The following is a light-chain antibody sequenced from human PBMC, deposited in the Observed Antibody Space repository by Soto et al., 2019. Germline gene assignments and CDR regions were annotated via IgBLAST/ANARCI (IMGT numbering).Light chain of an antibody. J-gene: IGLJ1*01. CDR3: SSYGGSNISYV. Sequence: QSALTQPPSASGSPGQSITISCTGNSSDVGGYNFVSWYQQRPGKAPELMIYDVSKRPSGVPDRFSGSKSGNTASLTVSGLQAEDEADYYCSSYGGSNISYVFGTGTKLTVL. V-gene: IGLV2-8*01. CDR2: DVS. CDR1: SSDVGGYNF.